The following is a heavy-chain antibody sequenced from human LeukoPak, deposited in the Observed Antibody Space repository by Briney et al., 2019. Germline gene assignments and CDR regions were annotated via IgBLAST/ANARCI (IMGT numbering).Heavy chain of an antibody. CDR3: ARGMYYYDGSGDY. D-gene: IGHD3-22*01. V-gene: IGHV4-59*08. CDR1: GGSISSYY. Sequence: SETLSLTCSVSGGSISSYYWSWIRQPPGKGLEWIGYIYYSGSTNYNPSLKSRVTISINTSKNQFSLDLTSVTAADTAVYYCARGMYYYDGSGDYWGQGTLVTVSS. CDR2: IYYSGST. J-gene: IGHJ4*02.